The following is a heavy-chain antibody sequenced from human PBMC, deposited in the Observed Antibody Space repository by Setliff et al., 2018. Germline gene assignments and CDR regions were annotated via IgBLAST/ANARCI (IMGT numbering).Heavy chain of an antibody. CDR1: GLSYSNYW. D-gene: IGHD3-10*01. CDR3: FGAGTCSY. CDR2: INPHGSEK. Sequence: GGSLRLSCTASGLSYSNYWVSWVRQAPGKGLEWLASINPHGSEKYYADSVKGRFTISRDNARNSLSLQMNSLRTEDTAVYYCFGAGTCSYWGQGTLVTVSS. J-gene: IGHJ4*02. V-gene: IGHV3-7*01.